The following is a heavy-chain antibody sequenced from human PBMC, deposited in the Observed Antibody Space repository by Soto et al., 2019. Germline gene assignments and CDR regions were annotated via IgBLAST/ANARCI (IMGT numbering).Heavy chain of an antibody. CDR3: AKDLTHNYDFWSGPNVYYYGMDV. CDR2: ISYDGSNK. D-gene: IGHD3-3*01. J-gene: IGHJ6*02. CDR1: GFTFSSYG. Sequence: PGGSLRLSCAASGFTFSSYGMHWVRQAPGKRLEWVAVISYDGSNKYYADSVKGRFTISRDNSKNTLYLQMNSLRAEDTAVYYCAKDLTHNYDFWSGPNVYYYGMDVWGQGTTVTVSS. V-gene: IGHV3-30*18.